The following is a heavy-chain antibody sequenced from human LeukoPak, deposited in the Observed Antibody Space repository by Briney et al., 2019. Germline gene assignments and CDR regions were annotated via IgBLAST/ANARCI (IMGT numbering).Heavy chain of an antibody. CDR2: ISSSGSTI. CDR1: GFTLSSYE. CDR3: ARDGSVHGDFTQGFDY. D-gene: IGHD4-17*01. J-gene: IGHJ4*02. Sequence: GGSLRLSCAASGFTLSSYETNWVRPAPGKGLECVSYISSSGSTIKYAESVKGRFTISRDNAKNSLYLQMNSLRAEDTAVYYCARDGSVHGDFTQGFDYWGQGTLVTVSS. V-gene: IGHV3-48*03.